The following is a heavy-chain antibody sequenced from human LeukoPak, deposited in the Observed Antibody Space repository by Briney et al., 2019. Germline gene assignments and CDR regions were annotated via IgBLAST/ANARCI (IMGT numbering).Heavy chain of an antibody. D-gene: IGHD6-13*01. V-gene: IGHV4-34*01. CDR3: ARPRGIAAAAWFDP. CDR1: GGSFSGYY. J-gene: IGHJ5*02. CDR2: INHSGST. Sequence: SETLSLTCAVYGGSFSGYYWSWIRQPPGKGLEWIGEINHSGSTNYNPSLKSRVTISVDTSKNQCSLKLSSVTAADTAVYYCARPRGIAAAAWFDPWGQGTLVTVSS.